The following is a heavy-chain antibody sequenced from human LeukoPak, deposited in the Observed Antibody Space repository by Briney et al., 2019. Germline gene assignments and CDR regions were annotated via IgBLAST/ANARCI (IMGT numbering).Heavy chain of an antibody. CDR3: AMTPQGSRNYFYLDS. V-gene: IGHV3-23*01. Sequence: PGGSLRLSCATSGFTFSNYAMSWVRQAPGKGLEWISGISGSGGSPYYADSVKGRFTISRDNPKNTLYLQMNSLRAEDTAVYYCAMTPQGSRNYFYLDSWGQGTLVTVSS. J-gene: IGHJ4*02. CDR2: ISGSGGSP. D-gene: IGHD1-7*01. CDR1: GFTFSNYA.